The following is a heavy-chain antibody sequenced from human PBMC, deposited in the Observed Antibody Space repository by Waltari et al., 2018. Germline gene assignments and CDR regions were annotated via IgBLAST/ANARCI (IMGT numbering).Heavy chain of an antibody. Sequence: EVQLLESGGGLVQPGGSLRLSCAASGFTFSSYAMSWVRQAPGQGLEWVSAISGSGGRTYYADSVKGRFTISRDNAKNTLYLQMNSLRAEDTAVYYCAKAFFNRIQLWSDWGQGTLVTVSS. CDR2: ISGSGGRT. V-gene: IGHV3-23*01. CDR3: AKAFFNRIQLWSD. CDR1: GFTFSSYA. D-gene: IGHD5-18*01. J-gene: IGHJ4*02.